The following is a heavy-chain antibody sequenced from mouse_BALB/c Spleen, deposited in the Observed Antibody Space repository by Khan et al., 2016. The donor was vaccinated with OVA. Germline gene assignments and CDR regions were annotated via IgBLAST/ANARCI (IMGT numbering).Heavy chain of an antibody. CDR2: INPYNGGT. CDR1: GYTFTNYV. V-gene: IGHV1S136*01. D-gene: IGHD4-1*01. Sequence: VQLQQSGPELVKPGASVKMSCKASGYTFTNYVLHWVKQKPGQGLEWIGYINPYNGGTKYNEKFKGKATLASDKSSITAYMELSSLTSEDSAVHYWARGNWESYYFDYWGQGTTLTLSS. CDR3: ARGNWESYYFDY. J-gene: IGHJ2*01.